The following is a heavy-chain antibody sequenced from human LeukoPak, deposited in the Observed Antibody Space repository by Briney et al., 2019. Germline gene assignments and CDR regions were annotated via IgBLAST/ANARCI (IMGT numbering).Heavy chain of an antibody. V-gene: IGHV3-48*03. CDR3: ARDLKQGGPDYYYGLDV. D-gene: IGHD3-16*01. Sequence: GGSLRLSCAASGFTFSSYAMHWVRQAPGKGLEWVAYISSRGRVISYADSVKGRFTISRDNAKNSLYLQMNSLRVEDTAIYYCARDLKQGGPDYYYGLDVWGQGTTVTVSS. CDR1: GFTFSSYA. J-gene: IGHJ6*02. CDR2: ISSRGRVI.